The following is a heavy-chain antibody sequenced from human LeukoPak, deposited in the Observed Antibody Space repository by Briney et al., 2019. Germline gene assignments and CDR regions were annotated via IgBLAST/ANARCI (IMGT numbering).Heavy chain of an antibody. D-gene: IGHD6-19*01. Sequence: GASVKVSCKASGYTFTSYGISWVRQAPGQGLEWKGWISAYNGNTNYAQKLQGRVTMTTDTSTSTAYMELRSLRSDDTAVYYCAAFPLSIAVAYFDYWGQGTLVTVSS. CDR2: ISAYNGNT. V-gene: IGHV1-18*01. CDR3: AAFPLSIAVAYFDY. CDR1: GYTFTSYG. J-gene: IGHJ4*02.